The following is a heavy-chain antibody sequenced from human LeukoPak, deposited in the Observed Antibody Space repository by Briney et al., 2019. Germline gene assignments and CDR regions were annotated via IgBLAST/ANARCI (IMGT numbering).Heavy chain of an antibody. CDR2: LSGSGGGT. D-gene: IGHD1-26*01. V-gene: IGHV3-23*01. CDR3: AKRDLVGAHDAFDI. Sequence: GGSLRLSCAASGFTFSSYAMSWVRQAPGKGLEWVSALSGSGGGTNYADSVKGRFTISRDNSKNTLYLQMNNLRAEDTAIYYCAKRDLVGAHDAFDIWGQGTMVTVSS. CDR1: GFTFSSYA. J-gene: IGHJ3*02.